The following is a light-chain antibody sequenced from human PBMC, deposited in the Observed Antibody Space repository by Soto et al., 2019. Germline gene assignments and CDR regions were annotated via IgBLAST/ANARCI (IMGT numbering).Light chain of an antibody. Sequence: QSALTQPTSVSGSPGQSVAISCTGTSSDVGSNNRVSWYQQPPGSAPKLIIYDVSNRPSGIPDRFSGSKSANTASLTIAGLQTEDEADYYCSSYTTSNTYVFGTGTKVTVL. CDR3: SSYTTSNTYV. V-gene: IGLV2-18*02. CDR2: DVS. CDR1: SSDVGSNNR. J-gene: IGLJ1*01.